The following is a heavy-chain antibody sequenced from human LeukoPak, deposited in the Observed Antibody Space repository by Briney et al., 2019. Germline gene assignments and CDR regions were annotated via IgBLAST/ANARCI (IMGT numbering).Heavy chain of an antibody. J-gene: IGHJ4*02. D-gene: IGHD6-19*01. CDR3: ATRRPDNSGWFVGFDY. V-gene: IGHV1-24*01. Sequence: GASVKVSCKVSGYNITEVTMHWVRQGPGKGLEWMGGFDREDGETIYGQRFQGRITVTEDTSTDTAYMELSSLRSEDTAVYYCATRRPDNSGWFVGFDYWGQGTLVTVSS. CDR2: FDREDGET. CDR1: GYNITEVT.